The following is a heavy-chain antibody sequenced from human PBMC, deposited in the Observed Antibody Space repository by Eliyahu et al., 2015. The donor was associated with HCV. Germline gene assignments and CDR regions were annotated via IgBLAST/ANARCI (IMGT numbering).Heavy chain of an antibody. V-gene: IGHV3-23*01. CDR1: GXXFSSYA. CDR2: ISGSGGST. D-gene: IGHD6-19*01. Sequence: EVQLLESGGGLVQPGGSLRLSCAASGXXFSSYAMSWVRQAPGKGXXWVSAISGSGGSTYYADSVKGRFTISRDNSKNTLYLQMNSLRAEDTAVYYCAKDLVGSSGWSYFDYWGQGTLVTVSS. CDR3: AKDLVGSSGWSYFDY. J-gene: IGHJ4*02.